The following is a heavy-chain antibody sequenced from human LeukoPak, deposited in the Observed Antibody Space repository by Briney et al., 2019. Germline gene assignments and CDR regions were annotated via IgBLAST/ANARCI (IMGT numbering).Heavy chain of an antibody. CDR3: ARNSGYDHYYFDY. CDR2: IKSDGSST. V-gene: IGHV3-74*01. CDR1: GFTFSTYW. J-gene: IGHJ4*02. Sequence: PGGSLRLSCAASGFTFSTYWMHWVRQAPGKGLVWVSRIKSDGSSTNYADSVKGRFTISRDNAKNTLNLQMNSLRVEDTAVYYCARNSGYDHYYFDYWGQGTLVTVSS. D-gene: IGHD5-12*01.